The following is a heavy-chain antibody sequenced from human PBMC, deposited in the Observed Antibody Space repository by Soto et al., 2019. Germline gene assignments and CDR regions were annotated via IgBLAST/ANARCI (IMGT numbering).Heavy chain of an antibody. D-gene: IGHD3-3*01. CDR1: GYTFSSYG. Sequence: ASVKVSCKAFGYTFSSYGINWVRQAPGQGLEWMGWISAYNGNRNYAQKLQGRVTMTTDTSTSTAYMELRSLRSDDTAVYYCARAKVRYYDFWSGYHEPYYYYGMDVWGQGTTVTVSS. CDR2: ISAYNGNR. CDR3: ARAKVRYYDFWSGYHEPYYYYGMDV. J-gene: IGHJ6*02. V-gene: IGHV1-18*04.